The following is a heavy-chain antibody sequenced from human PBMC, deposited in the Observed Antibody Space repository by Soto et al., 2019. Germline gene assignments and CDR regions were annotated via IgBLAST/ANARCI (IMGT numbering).Heavy chain of an antibody. J-gene: IGHJ4*02. V-gene: IGHV3-30*18. Sequence: GSLRLSCAASGFTFSSYGMHWVRQAPGKGLEWVAVISYDGSNKYYADYVKGRFTISRDNSKNTLYLQMNSLRAEDTAVYYCAKDRYYPSYWGQGTLVTVSS. CDR1: GFTFSSYG. CDR2: ISYDGSNK. D-gene: IGHD2-21*01. CDR3: AKDRYYPSY.